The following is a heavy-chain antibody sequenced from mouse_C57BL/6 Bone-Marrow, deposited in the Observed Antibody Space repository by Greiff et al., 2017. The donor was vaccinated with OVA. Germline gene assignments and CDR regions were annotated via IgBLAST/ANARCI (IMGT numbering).Heavy chain of an antibody. D-gene: IGHD1-1*01. J-gene: IGHJ3*01. V-gene: IGHV1-61*01. CDR2: IYPSDSET. CDR3: ARGGSSPPWFAY. Sequence: QVQLQQPGAELVRPGSSVKLSCKASGYTFTSYWMDWVKQRPGQGLEWIGNIYPSDSETHYNQKFKDKATLTVDKSSSTSYMQLSSLTSEVSAVYYCARGGSSPPWFAYWGQGTLVTVSA. CDR1: GYTFTSYW.